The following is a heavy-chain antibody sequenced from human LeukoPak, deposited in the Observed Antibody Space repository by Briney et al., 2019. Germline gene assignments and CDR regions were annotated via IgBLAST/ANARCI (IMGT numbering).Heavy chain of an antibody. Sequence: PGGSLRLSCEASEFIFNSYGMNWVRQAPGRGLEWVSSISSTGSYIFYADSVKGRFTISRDDAKNSVYLQMNTLRAEDTGIYYCARSEGGSENYWGQGILVAVSS. CDR1: EFIFNSYG. D-gene: IGHD1-26*01. CDR2: ISSTGSYI. V-gene: IGHV3-21*01. J-gene: IGHJ4*02. CDR3: ARSEGGSENY.